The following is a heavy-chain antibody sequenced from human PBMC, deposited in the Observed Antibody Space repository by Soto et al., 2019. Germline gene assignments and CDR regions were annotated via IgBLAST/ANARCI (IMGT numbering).Heavy chain of an antibody. V-gene: IGHV4-59*01. CDR2: IHDSGIT. J-gene: IGHJ4*02. CDR1: GGSMRSYY. Sequence: SETLSLTCSVSGGSMRSYYWSWIRQPPGKGLEWIGYIHDSGITDYNPSLKSRATISIDTFRNQISLNLHSVTAADTAVYYCAREYAFSSDYWGQGTVVTVSS. CDR3: AREYAFSSDY. D-gene: IGHD2-2*01.